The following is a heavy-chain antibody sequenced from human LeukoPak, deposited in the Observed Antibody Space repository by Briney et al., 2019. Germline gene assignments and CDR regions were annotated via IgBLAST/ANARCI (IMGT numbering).Heavy chain of an antibody. CDR2: IWYDGSNK. Sequence: GGSLRLSCAASGFTFSSYGMHWVRQAPGKGLEWVAVIWYDGSNKYYADSVKGRFTISRDNSKNTLYLQMNSLRAEDTAVYYCARDSSWGPQGWFDPWSQGTLVTVSS. CDR3: ARDSSWGPQGWFDP. CDR1: GFTFSSYG. V-gene: IGHV3-33*01. J-gene: IGHJ5*02. D-gene: IGHD6-13*01.